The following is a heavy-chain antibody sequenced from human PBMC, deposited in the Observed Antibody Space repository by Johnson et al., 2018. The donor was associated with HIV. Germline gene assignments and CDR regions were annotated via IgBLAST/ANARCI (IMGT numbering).Heavy chain of an antibody. CDR2: ICSRGSTL. CDR3: AREREAGGGAVDI. CDR1: GFTFSDSY. V-gene: IGHV3-11*04. J-gene: IGHJ3*02. D-gene: IGHD3-10*01. Sequence: QVQLVESGGGLVQPGGSLRLSCAASGFTFSDSYMHCIRQAPGTGLEWVSYICSRGSTLYYADSVKGRFTISRDNAKNSLYLQMNSLRVDDTAVYYCAREREAGGGAVDIWGQGTMVTVSS.